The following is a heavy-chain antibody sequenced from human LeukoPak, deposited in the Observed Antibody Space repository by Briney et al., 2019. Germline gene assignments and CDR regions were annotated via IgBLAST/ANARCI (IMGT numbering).Heavy chain of an antibody. V-gene: IGHV4-59*01. Sequence: SETLSPTCSVSGDSISRNYWTWIRQPPGKGLEWIGHFYYRGSTNYNPSLKSRVTISADTSKNQFSLKLTSVTAADTAVYYCADRDGVYWGQGILVTVSS. CDR1: GDSISRNY. CDR2: FYYRGST. J-gene: IGHJ4*02. D-gene: IGHD5-24*01. CDR3: ADRDGVY.